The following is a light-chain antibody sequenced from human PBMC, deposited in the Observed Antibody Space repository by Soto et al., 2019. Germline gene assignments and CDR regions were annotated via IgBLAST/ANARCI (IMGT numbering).Light chain of an antibody. J-gene: IGLJ1*01. V-gene: IGLV2-23*01. CDR3: CSYVCATTYV. CDR1: SSNIGGYNI. CDR2: EGV. Sequence: QSVLTQPASVSGSPGQSITISCSGTSSNIGGYNIVSWYQQHPGKAPKVIIYEGVKRASGVSDRFSGSTSGVTASLTISGLQAEDEAEYYCCSYVCATTYVFGSWTKVTVL.